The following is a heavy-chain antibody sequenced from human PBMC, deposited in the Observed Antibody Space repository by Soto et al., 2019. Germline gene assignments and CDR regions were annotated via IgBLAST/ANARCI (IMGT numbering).Heavy chain of an antibody. CDR2: IKNKANNYAT. CDR1: GFIFSGSA. Sequence: EVQLVEAGGGLVQPGGSLKLSCAASGFIFSGSAMEWVRQASGKGPEWVGHIKNKANNYATAYAASVKGRFIISRDESKNTAYLQMNSLKAEDTAVYYCTRLCNYEGFWGQGTLVTVSS. D-gene: IGHD3-22*01. CDR3: TRLCNYEGF. V-gene: IGHV3-73*02. J-gene: IGHJ4*02.